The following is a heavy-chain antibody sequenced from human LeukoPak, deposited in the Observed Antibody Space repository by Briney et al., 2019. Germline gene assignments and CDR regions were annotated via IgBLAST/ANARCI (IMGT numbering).Heavy chain of an antibody. J-gene: IGHJ4*02. CDR2: ISDSGST. Sequence: PSETLSLTCTVSRGSISSYYWSWVRQPPGKGLEWIGYISDSGSTNYRPSLKNRVTISRDTSKSQVSLRMRSVTAADTAVNFCASLGGTYDYWGQGIQVVVSS. V-gene: IGHV4-4*09. CDR3: ASLGGTYDY. CDR1: RGSISSYY. D-gene: IGHD1-26*01.